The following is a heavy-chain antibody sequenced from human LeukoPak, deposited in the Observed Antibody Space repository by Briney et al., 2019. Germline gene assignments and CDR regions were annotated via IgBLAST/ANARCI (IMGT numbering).Heavy chain of an antibody. CDR2: IYYSVST. CDR1: GGSISSSSYY. CDR3: ARQGGAD. J-gene: IGHJ4*02. D-gene: IGHD6-19*01. V-gene: IGHV4-39*01. Sequence: SETLSLTCTVYGGSISSSSYYWGWIRQPPGKGLEWIGSIYYSVSTYYNPSLKSRVTISVDTSKNQFSLKLSSVTAADTAVCYCARQGGADWGQGTLVTVSS.